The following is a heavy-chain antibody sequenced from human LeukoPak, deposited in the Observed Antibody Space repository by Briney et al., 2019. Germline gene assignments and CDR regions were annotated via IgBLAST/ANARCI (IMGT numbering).Heavy chain of an antibody. Sequence: GGSLRLSCAASGFTFSSYVMHWVRQAPGRGLEWVAVISSDEYKKYYVNSVNGRFTISRDNSQNTVYLQMNSLRAEDTAVYYCAKDSGSGSYLDYWGQGTLVTVSS. CDR2: ISSDEYKK. V-gene: IGHV3-30*18. CDR1: GFTFSSYV. CDR3: AKDSGSGSYLDY. D-gene: IGHD3-10*01. J-gene: IGHJ4*02.